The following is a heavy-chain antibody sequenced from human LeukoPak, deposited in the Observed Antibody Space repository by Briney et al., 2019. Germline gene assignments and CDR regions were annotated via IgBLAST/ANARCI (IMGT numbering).Heavy chain of an antibody. CDR3: ARHGLKEQLVWWFDP. V-gene: IGHV4-39*01. Sequence: SETLSLTCTVSISSSSYYWGWIRQPPGKGLAWIGSIYNSGTTYYNPSLKSRVTISVDTSKNQFSLKLSSVTVTDTAVYYCARHGLKEQLVWWFDPWGQGTLVTVSS. D-gene: IGHD6-13*01. J-gene: IGHJ5*02. CDR1: ISSSSYY. CDR2: IYNSGTT.